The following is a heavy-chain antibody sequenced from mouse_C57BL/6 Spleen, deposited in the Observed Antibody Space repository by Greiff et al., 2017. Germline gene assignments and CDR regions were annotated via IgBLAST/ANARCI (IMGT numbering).Heavy chain of an antibody. V-gene: IGHV1-62-2*01. CDR1: GYTFTEYT. Sequence: VKLMESGAELVKPGASVKLSCKASGYTFTEYTIHWVKQRSGQGLEWIGWFYPGSGSIKYNEKFKDKATLTADKSSSTVYMELSRLTSEDSAVYFCARHEEGGYDFAYWGQGTLVTVSA. J-gene: IGHJ3*01. CDR3: ARHEEGGYDFAY. D-gene: IGHD2-3*01. CDR2: FYPGSGSI.